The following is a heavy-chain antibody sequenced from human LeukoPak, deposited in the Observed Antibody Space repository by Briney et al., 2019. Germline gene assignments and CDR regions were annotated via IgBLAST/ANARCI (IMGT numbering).Heavy chain of an antibody. Sequence: SETLSLTCTVSGGSISSGGYYWSWIRQPPGKGLEWIGEINHSGSTNYNPSLKSRVTISVDTSKNQLSLKLSSVTAADTAVYYCARRVQWLPPNYWGQGTLVTVSS. V-gene: IGHV4-39*07. CDR3: ARRVQWLPPNY. D-gene: IGHD6-19*01. CDR2: INHSGST. J-gene: IGHJ4*02. CDR1: GGSISSGGYY.